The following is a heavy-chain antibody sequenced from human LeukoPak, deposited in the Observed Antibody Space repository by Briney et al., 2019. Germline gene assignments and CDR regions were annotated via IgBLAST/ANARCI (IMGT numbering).Heavy chain of an antibody. D-gene: IGHD3-16*01. Sequence: SESLSLTCAVYGGSFHGISWDWIRQPPGKGLEWLGEIDYKGNTNYHPSLKSRVPLSGDSSKNEFSLRVRSVTAADAAVYYSAISVKDKDERSLGFAFWSQGGLVSVSS. V-gene: IGHV4-34*01. CDR3: AISVKDKDERSLGFAF. CDR2: IDYKGNT. CDR1: GGSFHGIS. J-gene: IGHJ4*02.